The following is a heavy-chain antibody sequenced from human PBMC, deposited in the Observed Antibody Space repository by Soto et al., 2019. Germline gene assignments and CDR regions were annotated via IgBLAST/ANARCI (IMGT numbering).Heavy chain of an antibody. CDR3: ARDPSYGFLTVVNY. J-gene: IGHJ4*02. D-gene: IGHD3-9*01. CDR2: ISAYNGNT. Sequence: GASVKVSCKASGYTFTSYGISWVRQAPGQGLEWMGWISAYNGNTNYAQKLQGRVTMTTDTSTSTAYMELRSLRSDDPAVYYCARDPSYGFLTVVNYGDQGTLVPSP. V-gene: IGHV1-18*01. CDR1: GYTFTSYG.